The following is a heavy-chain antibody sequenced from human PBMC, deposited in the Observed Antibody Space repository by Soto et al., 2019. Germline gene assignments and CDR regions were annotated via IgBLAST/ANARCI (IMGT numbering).Heavy chain of an antibody. CDR3: ATGIAVAGTLDYFDY. CDR1: GGSISSYY. V-gene: IGHV4-59*01. CDR2: IYYSGST. J-gene: IGHJ4*02. Sequence: SETLSLTCTVSGGSISSYYWSWIRQPPGKGLEWIGYIYYSGSTNYNPSLKSRVTISVDTSKNQFSLKLSSVTAADTAVYYCATGIAVAGTLDYFDYWGQGTLVTVSS. D-gene: IGHD6-19*01.